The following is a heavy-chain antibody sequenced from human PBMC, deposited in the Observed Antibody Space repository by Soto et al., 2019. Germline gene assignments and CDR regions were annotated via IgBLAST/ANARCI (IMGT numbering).Heavy chain of an antibody. CDR2: ISAYNGNT. Sequence: ASVKVSCKASGYTFTSYGISWVRQAPGQGLEWMGWISAYNGNTNYAQKLQGRVTMTTDTSTSTAYMELRSLRSDDTAVYYCAREGGLTGTTSYYYYYHLSVWGKGTTVTVSS. CDR1: GYTFTSYG. CDR3: AREGGLTGTTSYYYYYHLSV. V-gene: IGHV1-18*01. D-gene: IGHD1-1*01. J-gene: IGHJ6*03.